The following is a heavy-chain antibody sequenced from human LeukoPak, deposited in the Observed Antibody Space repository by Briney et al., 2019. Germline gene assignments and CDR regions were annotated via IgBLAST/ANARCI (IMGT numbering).Heavy chain of an antibody. CDR2: IHYSGST. Sequence: SETLSLTCTVSGGSISSSSSYWSWIRQPPGKGLEWIGSIHYSGSTYYNPSLKSRVTISVDTSKNQFSLKLSSVTAADTAVYYCAIRRAYYYGSGRLTWFDPWGQGTLVTVSS. V-gene: IGHV4-39*07. CDR3: AIRRAYYYGSGRLTWFDP. J-gene: IGHJ5*02. D-gene: IGHD3-10*01. CDR1: GGSISSSSSY.